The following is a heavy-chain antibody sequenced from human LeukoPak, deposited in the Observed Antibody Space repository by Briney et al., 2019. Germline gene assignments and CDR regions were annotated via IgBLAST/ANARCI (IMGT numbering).Heavy chain of an antibody. V-gene: IGHV4-59*12. D-gene: IGHD6-13*01. CDR1: GGSISSYY. Sequence: SETLSLTCTVSGGSISSYYWSWIRQPPGKGLEWIGYIYYSGSTNYNPSLKSRVTISVDTSKNQFSLKLSSVTAVDTAVYYCARDLRWYSSSWYDKKNWFDPWGQGTLVTVSS. CDR2: IYYSGST. J-gene: IGHJ5*02. CDR3: ARDLRWYSSSWYDKKNWFDP.